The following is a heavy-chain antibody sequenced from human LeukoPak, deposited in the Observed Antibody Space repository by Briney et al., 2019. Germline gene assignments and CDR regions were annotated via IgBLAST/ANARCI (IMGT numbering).Heavy chain of an antibody. CDR3: ARAGDCSSTSCYAAFDI. J-gene: IGHJ3*02. CDR1: GCTFSSYA. V-gene: IGHV1-69*04. CDR2: IIPILCIA. D-gene: IGHD2-2*03. Sequence: SSVNVSCKPSGCTFSSYAISLLRQAPGQGLDWMGRIIPILCIAHYAQQLQGSVTITADKSTSTAYMELSSLRSEDTPVYYCARAGDCSSTSCYAAFDIWGQGTMVTVSS.